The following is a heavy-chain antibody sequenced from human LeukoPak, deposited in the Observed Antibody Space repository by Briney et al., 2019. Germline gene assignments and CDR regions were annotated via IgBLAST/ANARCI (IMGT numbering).Heavy chain of an antibody. Sequence: ASVKVSCKASGGTFISYAISWVRQAPGQGLEWMGGIIPIFGTANCAQKFQGRVTITADESTSTAYMELSSLRSEDTAVYYCARDPHPYDSSGYYYGGSVYYYYGMDVWGQGTTVTVSS. D-gene: IGHD3-22*01. V-gene: IGHV1-69*13. CDR1: GGTFISYA. CDR2: IIPIFGTA. CDR3: ARDPHPYDSSGYYYGGSVYYYYGMDV. J-gene: IGHJ6*02.